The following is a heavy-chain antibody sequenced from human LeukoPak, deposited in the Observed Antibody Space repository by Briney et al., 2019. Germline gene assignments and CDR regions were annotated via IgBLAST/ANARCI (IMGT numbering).Heavy chain of an antibody. V-gene: IGHV3-7*01. CDR2: IKHDGREK. J-gene: IGHJ4*02. CDR1: TFRFSSYW. D-gene: IGHD5-12*01. CDR3: ARYRGLSGYDLYDY. Sequence: GGSLRLSCAASTFRFSSYWMGWVRQAPGKGLEWVANIKHDGREKYYVDSVEGRFTISRDNAMNSLYLQMNSLRAEDTAVYYCARYRGLSGYDLYDYWGQGTLVTVSS.